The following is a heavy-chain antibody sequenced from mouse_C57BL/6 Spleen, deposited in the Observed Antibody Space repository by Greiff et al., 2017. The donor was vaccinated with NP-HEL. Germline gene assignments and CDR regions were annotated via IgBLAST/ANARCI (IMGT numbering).Heavy chain of an antibody. CDR1: GFTFSSYA. Sequence: EVKLVESGGGLVKPGGSLKLSCAASGFTFSSYAMSWVRQTPEKRLEWVATISDGGSYTYYPDNVKGRFTISRDNAKNNLYLQMSHLKSEDTAMYYCARGGYGSSQYYFDYWGQGTTLTVSS. V-gene: IGHV5-4*03. CDR2: ISDGGSYT. J-gene: IGHJ2*01. CDR3: ARGGYGSSQYYFDY. D-gene: IGHD1-1*01.